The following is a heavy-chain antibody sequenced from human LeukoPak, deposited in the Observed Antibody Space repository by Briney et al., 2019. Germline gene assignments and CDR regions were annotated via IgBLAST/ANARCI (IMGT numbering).Heavy chain of an antibody. CDR1: AGTFSSYA. Sequence: GSSVKVSCKASAGTFSSYAINWVRQAPGQGLEWMGWINPNSGGTNYAQKFQGRVTMTRDTSISTAYMELSRLRSDDTAVYYCARVRSYCTNGVCYWDLDYWGQGTLVTVSS. V-gene: IGHV1-2*02. D-gene: IGHD2-8*01. CDR3: ARVRSYCTNGVCYWDLDY. CDR2: INPNSGGT. J-gene: IGHJ4*02.